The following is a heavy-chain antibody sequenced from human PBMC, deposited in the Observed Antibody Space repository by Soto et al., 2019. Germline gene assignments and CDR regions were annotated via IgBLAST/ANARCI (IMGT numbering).Heavy chain of an antibody. Sequence: PGGSLRLSCAASVFTFSSYWMYWVRQAPGKWLVWFSRTNIDGSDTXXADSVKGRXTISRYNSKNTXYLQKXSLRAEDTAVYYCARDRGWSLVDYWAQGTLVTVSS. D-gene: IGHD6-19*01. CDR3: ARDRGWSLVDY. CDR1: VFTFSSYW. CDR2: TNIDGSDT. J-gene: IGHJ4*02. V-gene: IGHV3-74*01.